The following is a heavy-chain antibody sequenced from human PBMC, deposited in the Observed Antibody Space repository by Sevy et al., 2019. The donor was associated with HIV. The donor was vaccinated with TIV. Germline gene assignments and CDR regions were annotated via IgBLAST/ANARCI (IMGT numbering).Heavy chain of an antibody. J-gene: IGHJ4*02. D-gene: IGHD3-22*01. CDR1: GFTFSGSA. V-gene: IGHV3-73*01. CDR3: TTSGYYYDSSGYYSDY. Sequence: GGSLRLSCAASGFTFSGSAMHWVRQASGKGLEWVGRSRSKANSYATAYAASVKGRFTISRDDSKNTAYLQMNSLKTEDTAVYYCTTSGYYYDSSGYYSDYWGQGTLVTVSS. CDR2: SRSKANSYAT.